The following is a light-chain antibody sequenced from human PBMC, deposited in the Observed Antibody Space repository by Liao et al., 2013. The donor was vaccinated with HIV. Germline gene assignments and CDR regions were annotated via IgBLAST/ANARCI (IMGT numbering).Light chain of an antibody. CDR2: QDS. CDR3: QAWDSNTAV. V-gene: IGLV3-1*01. Sequence: SYELTQPPSVSVSPGQTASITCSGDKLGDRYACWYQQKPGQSPVLVIYQDSLRPSGIPDRFSASNSGNPATLTISGTQPMDEAAYYCQAWDSNTAVFGGGTKLTVL. CDR1: KLGDRY. J-gene: IGLJ3*02.